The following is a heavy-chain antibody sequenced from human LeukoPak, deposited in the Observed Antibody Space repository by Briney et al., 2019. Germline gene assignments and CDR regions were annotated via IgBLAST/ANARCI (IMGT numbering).Heavy chain of an antibody. CDR3: TTDVEATPYYFDY. V-gene: IGHV3-15*01. J-gene: IGHJ4*02. CDR2: IKSKSDGGTT. D-gene: IGHD2-15*01. CDR1: GFTFSNAW. Sequence: GGSLRLSCAASGFTFSNAWMRWVRQAPGKGLEWVGRIKSKSDGGTTDYAAPVKGRFTISRDESKNTPYLQMNSLKTEDTAVYYCTTDVEATPYYFDYWGQGTLVTVSS.